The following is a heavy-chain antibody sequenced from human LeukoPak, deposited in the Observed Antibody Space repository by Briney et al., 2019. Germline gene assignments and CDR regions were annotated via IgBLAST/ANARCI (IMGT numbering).Heavy chain of an antibody. Sequence: ASVKVSCKASGGTFSSYEISWVRQAPGQGLEWMGGIIPMFGTAKYAQKFQGRVTITADKSTSTAYMELSSLRSEDTAVYYCASGTTDIVVVPATLRNYYFDYWGQGTLVTVSS. D-gene: IGHD2-2*01. V-gene: IGHV1-69*06. CDR2: IIPMFGTA. CDR3: ASGTTDIVVVPATLRNYYFDY. J-gene: IGHJ4*02. CDR1: GGTFSSYE.